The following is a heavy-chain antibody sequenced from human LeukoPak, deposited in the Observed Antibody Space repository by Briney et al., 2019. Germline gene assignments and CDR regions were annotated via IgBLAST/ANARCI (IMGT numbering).Heavy chain of an antibody. Sequence: ASVKVSCKASGYTFTSYGISWVRQAPGQGLEWMGWLSAYNGNTNYAQKLQGRVTMTTDTSTSTAYMELRSLRSDDTAVYYCARVRCTPYCSSTSCYEGYFDYWGQGTLVTVSS. CDR2: LSAYNGNT. D-gene: IGHD2-2*01. CDR3: ARVRCTPYCSSTSCYEGYFDY. CDR1: GYTFTSYG. V-gene: IGHV1-18*04. J-gene: IGHJ4*02.